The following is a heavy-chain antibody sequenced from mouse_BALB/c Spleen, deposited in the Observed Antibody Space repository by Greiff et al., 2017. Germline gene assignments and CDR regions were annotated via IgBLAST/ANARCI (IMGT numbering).Heavy chain of an antibody. CDR1: GYAFTNYL. Sequence: VQLVESGAELVRPGTSVKVSCKASGYAFTNYLIEWVKQRPGQGLEWIGVINPGSGGTNYNEKFKGKATLTADKSSRTAYMQLSSLTSDDSAVYFCALIYYGNYGSAMDYWGQGTSVTVSS. D-gene: IGHD2-1*01. CDR3: ALIYYGNYGSAMDY. J-gene: IGHJ4*01. CDR2: INPGSGGT. V-gene: IGHV1-54*01.